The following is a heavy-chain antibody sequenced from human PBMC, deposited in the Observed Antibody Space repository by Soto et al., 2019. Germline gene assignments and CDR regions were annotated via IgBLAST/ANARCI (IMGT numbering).Heavy chain of an antibody. V-gene: IGHV4-34*01. Sequence: PSETLSLTCAVYGGSFSGYYWSWIRQPPGKGLEWIGEINHSGSTNYNPSLKSRVTISVDTSKNQFSLKLSSVTAADTAVYYCARAVLFGSGYDYYQGGDYWGQGTLVTVSS. CDR2: INHSGST. CDR3: ARAVLFGSGYDYYQGGDY. D-gene: IGHD5-12*01. J-gene: IGHJ4*02. CDR1: GGSFSGYY.